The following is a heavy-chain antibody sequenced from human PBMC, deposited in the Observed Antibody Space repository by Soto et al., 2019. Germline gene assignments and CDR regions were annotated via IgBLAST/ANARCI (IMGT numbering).Heavy chain of an antibody. J-gene: IGHJ4*01. V-gene: IGHV4-38-2*02. D-gene: IGHD3-16*02. CDR1: NFSITSGFY. Sequence: PSETLSLTCAVSNFSITSGFYWGWLRQPPGKGLEWIGSIFHTGSTYYQPSLKSRVTISLDRSKNQFSLTLSSVTAADTAVYYCARDGLRYFVSYCYYSGPPLDYRGQGALVTVSS. CDR3: ARDGLRYFVSYCYYSGPPLDY. CDR2: IFHTGST.